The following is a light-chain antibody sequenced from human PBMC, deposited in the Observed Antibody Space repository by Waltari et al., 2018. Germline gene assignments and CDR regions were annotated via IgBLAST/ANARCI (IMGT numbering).Light chain of an antibody. J-gene: IGKJ4*01. CDR2: DAS. CDR1: QSVSSY. CDR3: QQRNYWPLT. V-gene: IGKV3-11*01. Sequence: EIVLTQSPATLSLSPGERDTLSCRASQSVSSYLAWYQPKPGHAPRLLIYDASNRAPGIPARFSCSGSGTDFTLTISSLEPEDFAVYYCQQRNYWPLTFGGGTKVEIK.